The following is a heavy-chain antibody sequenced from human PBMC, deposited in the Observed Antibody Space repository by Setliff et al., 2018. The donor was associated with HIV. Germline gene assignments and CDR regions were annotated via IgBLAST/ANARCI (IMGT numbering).Heavy chain of an antibody. V-gene: IGHV4-61*09. CDR1: GPPIGIGSYY. CDR3: ARRKSGSSYRFFNY. D-gene: IGHD3-16*02. J-gene: IGHJ4*02. Sequence: SETLSLTCTVSGPPIGIGSYYWTWIRPPAGRGLEWIGHISASGSSKFNPTLQSRVTLSVDPSNNQFSLNLTSVTAADTAVYSCARRKSGSSYRFFNYWGLGSLVTVS. CDR2: ISASGSS.